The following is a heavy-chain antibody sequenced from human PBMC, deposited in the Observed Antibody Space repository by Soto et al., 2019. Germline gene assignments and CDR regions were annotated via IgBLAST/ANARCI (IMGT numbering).Heavy chain of an antibody. CDR1: GFTFSSYA. CDR3: AREFSDGYKPVDDYYYYGMDV. CDR2: ISYDGSNK. J-gene: IGHJ6*02. V-gene: IGHV3-30-3*01. Sequence: QVQLVESGGGVVQPGRSLRLSCAASGFTFSSYAMHWVRQAPGKGLEWVAVISYDGSNKYYADSVKGRFTISRDNSKNTLYMQMNSLRAEDTAVYYCAREFSDGYKPVDDYYYYGMDVWGQGTTVTVSS. D-gene: IGHD5-12*01.